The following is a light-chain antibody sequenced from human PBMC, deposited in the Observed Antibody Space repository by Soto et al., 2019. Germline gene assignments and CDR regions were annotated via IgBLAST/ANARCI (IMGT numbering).Light chain of an antibody. Sequence: DIVLTQSPAYLAVSPGERATVNCTSSQSAFYTSNRKNNLAWYQLKPGQPPKLLIYWASARAAGVPDRFSGSGAETDFSLTISDLQAEDVAVYFCQQHYTSPLTFGGGTKLEI. CDR2: WAS. V-gene: IGKV4-1*01. CDR3: QQHYTSPLT. CDR1: QSAFYTSNRKNN. J-gene: IGKJ4*01.